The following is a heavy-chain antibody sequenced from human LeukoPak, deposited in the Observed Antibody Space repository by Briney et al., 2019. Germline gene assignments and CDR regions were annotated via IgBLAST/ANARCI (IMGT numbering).Heavy chain of an antibody. CDR3: ARGTDPRLVYNWFDP. CDR2: ISSSSSYI. J-gene: IGHJ5*02. CDR1: GFTFSSYS. D-gene: IGHD6-19*01. Sequence: GGSLRLSCAASGFTFSSYSMNWVRQAPGKGLEWVSSISSSSSYIYYADSVKGRFTISRDNAKNSLYLQMNSLRAEDTAVYYCARGTDPRLVYNWFDPRGQGTLVTVSS. V-gene: IGHV3-21*01.